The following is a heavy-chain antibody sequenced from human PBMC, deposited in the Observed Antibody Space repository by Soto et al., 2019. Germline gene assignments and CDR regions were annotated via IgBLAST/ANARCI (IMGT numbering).Heavy chain of an antibody. CDR2: INAGNGNT. CDR3: ASSHWRVYYGGIGY. D-gene: IGHD3-22*01. CDR1: GYTFTSYA. V-gene: IGHV1-3*01. Sequence: QVQLVQSGAEVKKPGASVKVSCKASGYTFTSYAMHWVRQAPGQRLEWMGWINAGNGNTKYSQKSQGRVTITRDTSASTAYMELSSLRSEDTAVYYCASSHWRVYYGGIGYWGQGTLVTVSS. J-gene: IGHJ4*02.